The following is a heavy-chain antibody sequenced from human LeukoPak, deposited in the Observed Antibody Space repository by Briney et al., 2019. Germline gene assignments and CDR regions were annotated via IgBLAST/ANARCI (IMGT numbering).Heavy chain of an antibody. J-gene: IGHJ4*02. CDR2: ISYSGAAT. V-gene: IGHV3-23*01. CDR3: ARGSAVAGPDLFDY. D-gene: IGHD6-19*01. Sequence: GGSLRLSCAASGFTFSSCAMSWVRQSPGKGLEWVSGISYSGAATYYAASVKGRFTISRDNSKNTLYLQMNSLRVEDTAVYFCARGSAVAGPDLFDYWGQGTLVTVSS. CDR1: GFTFSSCA.